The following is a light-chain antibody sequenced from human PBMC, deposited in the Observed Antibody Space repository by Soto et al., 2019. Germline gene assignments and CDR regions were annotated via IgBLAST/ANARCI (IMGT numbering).Light chain of an antibody. CDR2: DAS. Sequence: EIVCTQSPATLSLSPGERATLSCRASQSVSSYLAWYQQKAGQAPRLLIYDASNRATGIPARFSGSGSGTDFTLTISSLEPEDFAVYYCQQRTNWPLTFGQGTKVDIK. J-gene: IGKJ1*01. CDR1: QSVSSY. V-gene: IGKV3-11*01. CDR3: QQRTNWPLT.